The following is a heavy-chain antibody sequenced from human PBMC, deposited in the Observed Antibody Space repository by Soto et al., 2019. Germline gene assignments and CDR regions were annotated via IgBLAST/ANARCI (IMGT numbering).Heavy chain of an antibody. V-gene: IGHV3-30*18. Sequence: GGSLRLSCAASGFTFSSYGMHWVRQAPGKGLEWVAVISYDGSNKYYADSVKGRFTISRDNSKNTLYLQMNSLRAEDTAVYYCAKEVEQQLSHPYNLGVDFRGHVAVVTVSS. CDR2: ISYDGSNK. J-gene: IGHJ4*01. CDR3: AKEVEQQLSHPYNLGVDF. D-gene: IGHD6-13*01. CDR1: GFTFSSYG.